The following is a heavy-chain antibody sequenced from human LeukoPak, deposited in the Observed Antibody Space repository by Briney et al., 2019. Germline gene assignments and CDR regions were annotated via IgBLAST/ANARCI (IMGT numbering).Heavy chain of an antibody. J-gene: IGHJ2*01. CDR2: IGGGGSPT. CDR3: AKDRTVGASYWYFDL. V-gene: IGHV3-23*01. Sequence: PGGSLRLSCAASGFTFSNYAMSWVRQAPGKGLEWVSAIGGGGSPTYYADSVKGRFTISRDSSKNTLFLHMNTLRAEDTAIYYCAKDRTVGASYWYFDLWGRGTLVTVSS. CDR1: GFTFSNYA. D-gene: IGHD1-26*01.